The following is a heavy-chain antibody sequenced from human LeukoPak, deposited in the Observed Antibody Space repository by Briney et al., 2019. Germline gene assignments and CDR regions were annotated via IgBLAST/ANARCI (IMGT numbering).Heavy chain of an antibody. V-gene: IGHV1-24*01. D-gene: IGHD3-22*01. CDR2: FDPEDGET. Sequence: ASMKVSCKVSGYTLTELSMHWVRQAPGKGLEWMGGFDPEDGETIYAQKFQGRVTMTEDTSTDTAYMELSSLRSEDTAVYYCATGGPHPQAGATYYYDSSGYSQGDYWGQGTLVTVSS. CDR1: GYTLTELS. J-gene: IGHJ4*02. CDR3: ATGGPHPQAGATYYYDSSGYSQGDY.